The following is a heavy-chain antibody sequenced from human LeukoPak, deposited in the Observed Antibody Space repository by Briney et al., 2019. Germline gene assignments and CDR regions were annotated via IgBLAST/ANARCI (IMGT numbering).Heavy chain of an antibody. CDR3: ARLSTGKRYYYDSSGYYTNFDY. CDR2: IYYSGST. Sequence: SETLSLTCTVSGGSVSSSSYYWGWIRQPPGKGLEWIGSIYYSGSTYYNPSLKSRVTISVDTSKNQFSLKLSSVTAADTAVYYCARLSTGKRYYYDSSGYYTNFDYWGQGPLVSVSS. J-gene: IGHJ4*02. CDR1: GGSVSSSSYY. V-gene: IGHV4-39*01. D-gene: IGHD3-22*01.